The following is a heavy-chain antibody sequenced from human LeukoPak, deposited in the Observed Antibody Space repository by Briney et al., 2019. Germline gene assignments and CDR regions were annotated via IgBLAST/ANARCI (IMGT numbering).Heavy chain of an antibody. D-gene: IGHD2-2*01. CDR2: ISAYNGNT. V-gene: IGHV1-18*01. Sequence: ASVKVSCKASGYTFTSYGISWVRQAPGQWLEWMGWISAYNGNTNYAQKLQGRVTMTTDTSTSTAYMELRSLRSDDTAVYYCARASPVVPAAEANYWGQGTLVTVSS. CDR1: GYTFTSYG. J-gene: IGHJ4*02. CDR3: ARASPVVPAAEANY.